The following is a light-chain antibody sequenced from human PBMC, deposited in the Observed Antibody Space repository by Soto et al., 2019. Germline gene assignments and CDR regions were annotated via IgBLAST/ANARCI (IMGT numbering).Light chain of an antibody. CDR1: SGSIASNY. J-gene: IGLJ3*02. CDR3: QSYDSSNRGIWV. Sequence: NFMLTQPHSVSESPGKTVTISCTGSSGSIASNYVQWYQQRPGSAPTTVIYEDNQRPSGVPDRFSGSIDSSSNSASLTISGLKTEDEADYYCQSYDSSNRGIWVFGGGTKLTVL. CDR2: EDN. V-gene: IGLV6-57*02.